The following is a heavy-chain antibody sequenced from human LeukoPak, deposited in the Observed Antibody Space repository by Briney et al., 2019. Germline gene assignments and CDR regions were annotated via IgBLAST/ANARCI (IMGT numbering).Heavy chain of an antibody. V-gene: IGHV1-2*02. CDR2: INPNSGGT. Sequence: VASVKVSCKASEYTFIGYYIHWVRQAPGRGLEWMGWINPNSGGTNSAQNFQGRVTLSRDTSISTAYMELSRLRSDDTAVYYCARAVGYGSGTYRQYYFDYWGQGTLVTVSS. D-gene: IGHD3-10*01. CDR1: EYTFIGYY. J-gene: IGHJ4*02. CDR3: ARAVGYGSGTYRQYYFDY.